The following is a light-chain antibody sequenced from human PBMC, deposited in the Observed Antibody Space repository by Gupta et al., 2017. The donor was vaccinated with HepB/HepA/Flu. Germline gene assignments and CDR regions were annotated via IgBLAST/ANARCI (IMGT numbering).Light chain of an antibody. CDR2: AAS. Sequence: QSALTQPRSVSGSPGPSVTISCTGTSTDVGGYNYVSWYQPHPDKAPKLVIYAASERPSGVPDRFAGSTSGSTASLTISDLQAEDEADYYCCSYAGSYTWVFGGGTKLTVL. CDR3: CSYAGSYTWV. CDR1: STDVGGYNY. J-gene: IGLJ3*02. V-gene: IGLV2-11*01.